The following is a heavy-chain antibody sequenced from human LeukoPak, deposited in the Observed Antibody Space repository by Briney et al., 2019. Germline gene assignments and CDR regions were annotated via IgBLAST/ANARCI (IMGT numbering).Heavy chain of an antibody. CDR1: GFTFSSYA. CDR3: AKALKYGDYRTTPSDY. V-gene: IGHV3-23*01. J-gene: IGHJ4*02. D-gene: IGHD4-17*01. CDR2: ISGSGGST. Sequence: PGGSLRLSCAASGFTFSSYAMSWVRQAPGKGLEWVSAISGSGGSTYYADSVKGRFTISRDNSKNTLYLQMNSLRAEDTAVYYCAKALKYGDYRTTPSDYWGQGTLVTVSS.